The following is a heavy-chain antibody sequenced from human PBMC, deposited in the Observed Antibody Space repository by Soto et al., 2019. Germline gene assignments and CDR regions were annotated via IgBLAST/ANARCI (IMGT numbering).Heavy chain of an antibody. D-gene: IGHD3-22*01. CDR2: IIPIFGTA. J-gene: IGHJ6*02. V-gene: IGHV1-69*06. Sequence: SVKVSCKXSGGTFSSYAISWVRQAPGQGLEWMGGIIPIFGTANYAQKFQGRVTITADKSTSTAYMELSSLRSEDTAVYYCASKYYYHSSGYYPYYYYYYGMDVWGQGTTVTVSS. CDR3: ASKYYYHSSGYYPYYYYYYGMDV. CDR1: GGTFSSYA.